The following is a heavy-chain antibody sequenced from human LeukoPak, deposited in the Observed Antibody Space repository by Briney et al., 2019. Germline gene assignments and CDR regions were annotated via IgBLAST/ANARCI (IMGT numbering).Heavy chain of an antibody. CDR1: GYTLTELS. V-gene: IGHV1-45*02. J-gene: IGHJ3*02. CDR3: ASNGGTMIVAPFDI. CDR2: ITPFNGNT. D-gene: IGHD3-22*01. Sequence: SVKVSCKVSGYTLTELSMHWVRQAPGQALEWMGWITPFNGNTNYAQKFQDRVTITRDRSMSTAYMELSSLRSEDTAMYYCASNGGTMIVAPFDIWGQGTMVTVSS.